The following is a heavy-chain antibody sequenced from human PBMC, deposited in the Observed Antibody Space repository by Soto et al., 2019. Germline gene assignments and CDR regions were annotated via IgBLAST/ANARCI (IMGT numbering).Heavy chain of an antibody. CDR2: ISSNGGST. J-gene: IGHJ3*02. V-gene: IGHV3-64D*06. CDR1: GFTFSSYA. Sequence: PGGSLRLSCSASGFTFSSYAMHWVRQAPGKGLEYVSAISSNGGSTYYADSVKGRFTISRDNSKNTLYLQMSSLRAEDTAVYYCVKVYYYDSSGYYPDAFDIWGQGTMVTVSS. D-gene: IGHD3-22*01. CDR3: VKVYYYDSSGYYPDAFDI.